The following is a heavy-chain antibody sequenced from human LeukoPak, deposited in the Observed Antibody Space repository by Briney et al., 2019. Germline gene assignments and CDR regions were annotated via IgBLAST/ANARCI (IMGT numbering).Heavy chain of an antibody. CDR3: ARVEYYYDSSGYYQLPHDY. D-gene: IGHD3-22*01. J-gene: IGHJ4*02. V-gene: IGHV1-46*01. Sequence: GASVKVSCKASGFASTTYFMHWVRQAPGQGLEWMGIINPSGGSTTYAQKFQGRVTMTRDMSTSTVYMELSSLRSEDTAVYYCARVEYYYDSSGYYQLPHDYWGQGTLVTVSS. CDR2: INPSGGST. CDR1: GFASTTYF.